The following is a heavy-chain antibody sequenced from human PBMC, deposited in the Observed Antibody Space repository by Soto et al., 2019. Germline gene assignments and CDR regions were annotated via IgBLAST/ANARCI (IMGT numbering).Heavy chain of an antibody. CDR2: IVVGSGNT. V-gene: IGHV1-58*01. CDR3: AAGRHYDFWSGYYGGDYYGMDV. Sequence: SVKVSCKASGFTFTSSAVQWVRQARGQRLEWIGWIVVGSGNTNYAQKFQERVTITRDMSTSTAYMELSSLRSEDTAVYYCAAGRHYDFWSGYYGGDYYGMDVWGQGTTVTV. CDR1: GFTFTSSA. J-gene: IGHJ6*02. D-gene: IGHD3-3*01.